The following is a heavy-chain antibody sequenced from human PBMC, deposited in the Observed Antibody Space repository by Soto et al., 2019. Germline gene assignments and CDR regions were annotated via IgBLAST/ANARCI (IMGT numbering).Heavy chain of an antibody. CDR2: ITASGSAT. J-gene: IGHJ5*02. CDR3: AKDVADRGMDS. CDR1: GFTFRKHA. D-gene: IGHD1-20*01. V-gene: IGHV3-23*01. Sequence: EVQVLESGGALVQPGGSLRLSCVASGFTFRKHAMTWVRQAPGQGLEYVSSITASGSATFYAASVRGRFAISRDNAKSTLYLQMSSLRAEDTALYYCAKDVADRGMDSWVQGTLVTVSS.